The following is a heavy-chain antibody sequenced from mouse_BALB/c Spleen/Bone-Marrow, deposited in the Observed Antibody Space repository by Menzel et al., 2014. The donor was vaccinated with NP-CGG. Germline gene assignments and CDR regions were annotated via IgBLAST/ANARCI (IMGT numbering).Heavy chain of an antibody. CDR3: ARYYYGSSNFDY. D-gene: IGHD1-1*01. CDR2: INPNNGAT. V-gene: IGHV1-26*01. Sequence: VQLQQSGPELVKPGASVKISCKASGYSFTGYYMHWVKQSHVKSLEWIGRINPNNGATSYNQNFKDKASLTVDKSSSTAYMELHSLTSEDSAVYYCARYYYGSSNFDYWGPGTIFTVSS. J-gene: IGHJ2*01. CDR1: GYSFTGYY.